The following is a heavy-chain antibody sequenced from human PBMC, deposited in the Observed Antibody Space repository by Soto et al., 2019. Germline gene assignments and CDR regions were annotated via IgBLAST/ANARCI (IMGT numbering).Heavy chain of an antibody. CDR2: IYHSGST. D-gene: IGHD4-17*01. CDR1: GGSISSGGYS. CDR3: ARFYGDYANWFDP. V-gene: IGHV4-30-2*01. Sequence: QLQLQESGSGLVKPSQTLSLTCAVSGGSISSGGYSWSWIRQPPGKGLEWIGYIYHSGSTYYNPSLRSRVTIAVDRAKNQFSLKLSSVTAADTAVYYCARFYGDYANWFDPWGQGTLVTVSS. J-gene: IGHJ5*02.